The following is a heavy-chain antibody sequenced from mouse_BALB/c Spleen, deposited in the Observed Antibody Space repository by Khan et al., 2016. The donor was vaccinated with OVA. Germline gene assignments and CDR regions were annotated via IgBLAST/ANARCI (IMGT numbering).Heavy chain of an antibody. V-gene: IGHV1-7*01. CDR1: GYTFINYW. Sequence: QLQQSGAELAKPVASVKMSCKASGYTFINYWILWVKQRPGQGLEWIGYINPSTGYTEYNQNFKDKATLTADKSSSTAYMQLSSLTSEDSAVYYCARRGLRWDFDYWGQGTTLTVSS. CDR2: INPSTGYT. CDR3: ARRGLRWDFDY. J-gene: IGHJ2*01. D-gene: IGHD1-1*01.